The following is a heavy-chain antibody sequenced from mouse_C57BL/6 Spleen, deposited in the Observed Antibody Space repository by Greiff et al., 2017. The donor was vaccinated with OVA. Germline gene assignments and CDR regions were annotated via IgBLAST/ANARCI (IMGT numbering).Heavy chain of an antibody. D-gene: IGHD3-1*01. CDR2: IHPNSGST. V-gene: IGHV1-64*01. CDR1: GYTFTSYW. J-gene: IGHJ4*01. CDR3: ERVGSYAMDY. Sequence: QVQLQQPGAELVKPGASVKLSCKASGYTFTSYWMHWVKQRPGQGLEWIGMIHPNSGSTNYNEKFKSKATLTVDKSSSTAYMQLSSLTSEDSAVYYCERVGSYAMDYWGQGTSVTVSS.